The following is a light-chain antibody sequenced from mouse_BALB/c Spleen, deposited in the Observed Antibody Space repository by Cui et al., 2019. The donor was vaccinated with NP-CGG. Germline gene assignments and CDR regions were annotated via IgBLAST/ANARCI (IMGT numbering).Light chain of an antibody. CDR2: GTN. Sequence: QAVVTQESALTTSPGETVTLTCRSSTGAVTTKNFANWVREKPDHLFTGLIGGTNNRAPGVPARFSGSLIGDKAALTITGAQTEDEAIYFCALWYSNHWVFGGGTKLTVL. V-gene: IGLV1*01. J-gene: IGLJ1*01. CDR1: TGAVTTKNF. CDR3: ALWYSNHWV.